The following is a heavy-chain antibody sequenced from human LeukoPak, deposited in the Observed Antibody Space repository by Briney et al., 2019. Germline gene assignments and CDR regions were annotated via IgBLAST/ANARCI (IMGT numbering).Heavy chain of an antibody. V-gene: IGHV3-21*01. CDR2: ISSSSYI. Sequence: GGSLRLSCAASGFTFSSYSMNWVRQAPGKGLEWVSSISSSSYIYYADSVKGRFTISRDNAKNSLYLQMNSLRAEDTAVYYCARADTMVRGAAHYYYYYMDVWGKGTTVTVSS. J-gene: IGHJ6*03. CDR3: ARADTMVRGAAHYYYYYMDV. D-gene: IGHD3-10*01. CDR1: GFTFSSYS.